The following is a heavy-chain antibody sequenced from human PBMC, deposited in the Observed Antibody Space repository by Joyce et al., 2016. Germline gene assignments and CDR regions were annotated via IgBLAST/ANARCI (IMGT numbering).Heavy chain of an antibody. CDR2: ISPDGSKK. V-gene: IGHV3-30-3*01. CDR1: GFPFNRYG. D-gene: IGHD2-2*01. CDR3: ARSPSNSWHTFDS. J-gene: IGHJ4*02. Sequence: QVQLVESGGGVAQPGRSLRLSCAASGFPFNRYGMLWVRQTPGTGLEWVAGISPDGSKKFYSDSVKDRFIISRDNSNKMVFVQMNSLRVEDTGVYYCARSPSNSWHTFDSWGQGTLVSVSS.